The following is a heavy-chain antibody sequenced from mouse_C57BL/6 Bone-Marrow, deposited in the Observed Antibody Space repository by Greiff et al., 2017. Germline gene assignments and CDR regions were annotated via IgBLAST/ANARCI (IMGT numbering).Heavy chain of an antibody. CDR2: IDPENGDT. Sequence: VQLQQSGAELVRPGASVKLSCTASGFNITDDYMHWVKQRPEQGLEWIGLIDPENGDTEYASKFQGKATITAATSSNTAYLQLSSLTSEDSAVSYWTTRDCGRGLAYWGQGNLVTVSA. V-gene: IGHV14-4*01. CDR3: TTRDCGRGLAY. CDR1: GFNITDDY. J-gene: IGHJ3*01.